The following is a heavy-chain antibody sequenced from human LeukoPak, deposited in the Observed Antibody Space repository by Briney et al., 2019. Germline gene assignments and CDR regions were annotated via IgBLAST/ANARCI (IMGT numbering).Heavy chain of an antibody. V-gene: IGHV3-30*02. D-gene: IGHD3-10*01. J-gene: IGHJ4*02. CDR2: IRYDGSNK. CDR3: AKQHGSGTKYYFDY. Sequence: PGGSLRLSCAASGFTFSSYGMHWVRQAPGKGLEWVAFIRYDGSNKYYADSVKGRFTISRDNSKNTLYLQMNSLRAEDTAVYYCAKQHGSGTKYYFDYWGQGTLVTVSS. CDR1: GFTFSSYG.